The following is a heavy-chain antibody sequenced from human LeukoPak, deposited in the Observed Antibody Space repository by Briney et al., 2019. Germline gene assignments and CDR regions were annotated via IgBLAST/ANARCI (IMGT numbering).Heavy chain of an antibody. CDR1: AFTFSSYS. D-gene: IGHD3-16*02. J-gene: IGHJ4*02. Sequence: GGSLRLSCVASAFTFSSYSMNWVRQAPGKGLEWVSSISSSGSYIYYADSVKGRFTISRDNAKNSLYLQMNSLRAEDTAVYYCARAATGDYVWGSYRYEDYFDYWGQGTLVTVSS. CDR3: ARAATGDYVWGSYRYEDYFDY. V-gene: IGHV3-21*01. CDR2: ISSSGSYI.